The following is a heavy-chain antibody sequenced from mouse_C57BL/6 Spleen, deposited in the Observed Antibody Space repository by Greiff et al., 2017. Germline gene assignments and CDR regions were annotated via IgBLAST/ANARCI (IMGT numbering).Heavy chain of an antibody. CDR3: ARRTTVVPYYFDY. V-gene: IGHV5-6*02. J-gene: IGHJ2*01. CDR1: GFTFSSYG. D-gene: IGHD1-1*01. Sequence: EVKLVESGGDLVKPGGSLKLSCAASGFTFSSYGMSWVRQTPDKRLEWVATISSGGSYTYYPDSVKGRFTISRDNAKNTLYLQMSSLKSEDTAMYYCARRTTVVPYYFDYWGQGTTLTVSS. CDR2: ISSGGSYT.